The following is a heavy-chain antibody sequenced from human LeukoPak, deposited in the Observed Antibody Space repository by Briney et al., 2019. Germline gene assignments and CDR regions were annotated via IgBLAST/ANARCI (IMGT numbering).Heavy chain of an antibody. D-gene: IGHD6-19*01. CDR2: INPNSGDT. V-gene: IGHV1-2*02. CDR1: GYTFTDYY. Sequence: ASVKVSCKASGYTFTDYYINWVRQAPGQGLEWIGWINPNSGDTNYAQKFQDRVTMTRDTSISTAYIELSRLRSDDTAVYYCARGGSGWFDAFDIWGQGTMVTVSS. J-gene: IGHJ3*02. CDR3: ARGGSGWFDAFDI.